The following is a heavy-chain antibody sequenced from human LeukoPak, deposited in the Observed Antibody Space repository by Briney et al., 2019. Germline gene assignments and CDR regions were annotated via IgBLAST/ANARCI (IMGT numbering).Heavy chain of an antibody. Sequence: SETLSLTCAVYGGSFSGYYWSWIRQPPGKGLEWIGEINHSGSTNYNPSLKSRVTISVDTSKNQFSLKLSSVTAADTAVYYCARVGLAACRISRDNYYYYMDVWGKGTTVTVSS. CDR2: INHSGST. CDR1: GGSFSGYY. J-gene: IGHJ6*03. D-gene: IGHD6-13*01. CDR3: ARVGLAACRISRDNYYYYMDV. V-gene: IGHV4-34*01.